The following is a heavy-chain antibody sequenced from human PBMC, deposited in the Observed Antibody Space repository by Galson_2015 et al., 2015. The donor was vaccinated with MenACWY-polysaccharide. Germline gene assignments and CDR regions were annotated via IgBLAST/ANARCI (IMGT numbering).Heavy chain of an antibody. J-gene: IGHJ4*02. CDR2: IKQDGSAI. D-gene: IGHD2-8*01. Sequence: SLRLSCAASGFTFSTYWMNWVRQVPGKGLEWVAIIKQDGSAIHYMDSVRGRFTISRDNAKNSLFLQMNSLRTEDTAVYYCAKWSDAFDSWGQGTLVTVS. CDR3: AKWSDAFDS. V-gene: IGHV3-7*03. CDR1: GFTFSTYW.